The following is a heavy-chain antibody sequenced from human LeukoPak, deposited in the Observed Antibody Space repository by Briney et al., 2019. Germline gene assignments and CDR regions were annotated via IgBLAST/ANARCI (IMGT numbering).Heavy chain of an antibody. D-gene: IGHD2-2*01. V-gene: IGHV4-59*10. J-gene: IGHJ4*02. CDR1: GGSFSGYY. CDR2: ISPSGST. Sequence: PSETLSLTCAVYGGSFSGYYWTWIRQPAGKGLEWIGRISPSGSTNYNPYLTSRVTISVDTSKNQFSLKLSFLTAADTAVYYCARVSYQEGVDYWGQGTLVTVSS. CDR3: ARVSYQEGVDY.